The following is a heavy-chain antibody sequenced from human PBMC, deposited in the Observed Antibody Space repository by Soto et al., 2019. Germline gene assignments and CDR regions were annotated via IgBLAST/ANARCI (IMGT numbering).Heavy chain of an antibody. CDR2: IYYSGST. V-gene: IGHV4-59*08. D-gene: IGHD2-15*01. CDR3: GRHPYCSGGSCYLFQH. CDR1: GGSISSYY. J-gene: IGHJ1*01. Sequence: SETLSLTFTVSGGSISSYYWSWIRQPPGKGLEWIGYIYYSGSTNYNPSLKSRVTISVDTSKNQLSLKLSSVTAADTAVYYCGRHPYCSGGSCYLFQHWGQGTLVTVSS.